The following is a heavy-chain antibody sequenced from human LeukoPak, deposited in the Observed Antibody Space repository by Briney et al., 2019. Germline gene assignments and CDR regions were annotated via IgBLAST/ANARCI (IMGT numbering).Heavy chain of an antibody. Sequence: ASVKVSCKASGYTFTGYYMHWVRQAPGQGLEWMGWINPDSGGTNYAQKFQGRVTMTRDTSIRTAYMELSRLRSDDTAVYYCARAPSNLDFWSGYYYYYMDVWGKGTTVTVSS. J-gene: IGHJ6*03. D-gene: IGHD3-3*01. V-gene: IGHV1-2*02. CDR2: INPDSGGT. CDR3: ARAPSNLDFWSGYYYYYMDV. CDR1: GYTFTGYY.